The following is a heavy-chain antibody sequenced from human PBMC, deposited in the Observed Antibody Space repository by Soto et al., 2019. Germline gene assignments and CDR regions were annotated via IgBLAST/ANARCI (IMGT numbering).Heavy chain of an antibody. Sequence: EVQVVESGGGLVQPGGSLRLSCEASGFTVRTSRMSWLRQAPGKGLEWVSVIFRGGNTDHADSVKGRVTLSRDAAKNTVHLQMNSLRVEDTAVYFCARERRGDDDPAEVWGRGTLVTVSS. CDR1: GFTVRTSR. V-gene: IGHV3-66*01. CDR2: IFRGGNT. J-gene: IGHJ4*02. CDR3: ARERRGDDDPAEV. D-gene: IGHD3-16*01.